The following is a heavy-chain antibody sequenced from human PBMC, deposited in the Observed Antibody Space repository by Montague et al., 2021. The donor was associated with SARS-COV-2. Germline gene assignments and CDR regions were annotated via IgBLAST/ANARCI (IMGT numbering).Heavy chain of an antibody. D-gene: IGHD3-16*02. CDR1: GFTFSNYD. J-gene: IGHJ3*02. V-gene: IGHV3-48*03. CDR2: ISTSAYTT. CDR3: TRDYRSIVGDGLDI. Sequence: SLRLSCAASGFTFSNYDMNWVRQAPGKGPGWTSYISTSAYTTSYAGSVKGRFTISRDNGKNSLYLQMNSLRVEDTAVYYCTRDYRSIVGDGLDIWGQGTKVTVSS.